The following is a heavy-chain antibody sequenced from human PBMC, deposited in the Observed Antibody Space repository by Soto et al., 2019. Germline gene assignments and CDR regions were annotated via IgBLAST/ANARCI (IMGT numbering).Heavy chain of an antibody. D-gene: IGHD5-12*01. CDR2: VIPILGIA. Sequence: QVQLVQSGAEVKKPGSSVKVSCKASGGTFSSYTISWVRQAPGQGLEWMGRVIPILGIANYAQKFQGRVTITADKSTSTAYMELSSLRSEDTAVYYCAREEGLALYRGYDKYYFDYWGQGTLVTVSS. V-gene: IGHV1-69*08. CDR3: AREEGLALYRGYDKYYFDY. J-gene: IGHJ4*02. CDR1: GGTFSSYT.